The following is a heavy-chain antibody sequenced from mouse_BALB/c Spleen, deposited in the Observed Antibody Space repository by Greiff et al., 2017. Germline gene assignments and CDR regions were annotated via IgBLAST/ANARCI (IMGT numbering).Heavy chain of an antibody. V-gene: IGHV5-12-2*01. CDR3: ATYGSPFAY. CDR1: GFTFSSYT. D-gene: IGHD1-2*01. Sequence: EVQVVESGGGLVQPGGSLKLSCAASGFTFSSYTMSWVRQTPEKRLEWVAYISNGGGSTYYPDTVKGRFTISRDNAKNTLYLQMSSLKSEDTAMYYCATYGSPFAYWGQGTLVTVSA. J-gene: IGHJ3*01. CDR2: ISNGGGST.